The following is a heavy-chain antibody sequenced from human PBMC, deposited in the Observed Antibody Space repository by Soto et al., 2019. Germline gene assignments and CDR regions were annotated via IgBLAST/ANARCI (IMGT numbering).Heavy chain of an antibody. V-gene: IGHV2-5*01. CDR3: AQNLSSADYGYWYFDX. CDR2: IYWNDDK. D-gene: IGHD4-17*01. CDR1: GFALSTNGVG. J-gene: IGHJ2*01. Sequence: SGPTLVNPTQTLTLTCTFSGFALSTNGVGVCWIRHSPVRALEWVALIYWNDDKRYSPSLKSRLTITKDTSKNQVVLTMTNMDTVDTGTYYCAQNLSSADYGYWYFDXWGRGTIVTVSX.